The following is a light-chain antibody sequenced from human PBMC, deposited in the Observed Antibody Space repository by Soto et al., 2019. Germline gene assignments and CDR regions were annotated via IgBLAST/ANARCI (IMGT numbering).Light chain of an antibody. CDR1: QSVSSKY. CDR2: GTS. Sequence: EIVLTQSPGTLSLSPGERATLSCRASQSVSSKYLAWYQQKPGQAPMVLIYGTSIRASGVPERFSGGGSGTDFTLTITRLEPEDFAVYYCQQYGSSLFTFGPGTKVDIK. CDR3: QQYGSSLFT. V-gene: IGKV3-20*01. J-gene: IGKJ3*01.